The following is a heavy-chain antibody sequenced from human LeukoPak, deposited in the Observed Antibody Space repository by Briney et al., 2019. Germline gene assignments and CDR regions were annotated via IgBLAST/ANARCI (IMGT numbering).Heavy chain of an antibody. J-gene: IGHJ4*02. CDR2: IIPIFGTA. CDR1: GGTFSSYA. D-gene: IGHD2-21*02. CDR3: ARCGGDCYVSDY. V-gene: IGHV1-69*13. Sequence: GASVKVSCKASGGTFSSYAISWVRQAPGQGLEWMGGIIPIFGTANYAQKFQGRVTITADESTSTAYMELSSLRSEDTAVYYCARCGGDCYVSDYWGQGTLVTVSS.